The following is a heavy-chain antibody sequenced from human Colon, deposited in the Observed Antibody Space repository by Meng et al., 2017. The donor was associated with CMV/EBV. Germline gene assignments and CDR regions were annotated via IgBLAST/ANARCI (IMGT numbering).Heavy chain of an antibody. V-gene: IGHV3-23*01. J-gene: IGHJ6*02. CDR2: ISGDAEST. CDR1: GFTFSSFA. D-gene: IGHD3-10*01. Sequence: GGSLRLSCAASGFTFSSFAMIWVRQAPGKGLEWVSAISGDAESTYYAASVKGRFTISRDKSENTVYLQMNSLGAENTAVYYCARPMARGILNYYYYGLDVWGQGTTVTVSS. CDR3: ARPMARGILNYYYYGLDV.